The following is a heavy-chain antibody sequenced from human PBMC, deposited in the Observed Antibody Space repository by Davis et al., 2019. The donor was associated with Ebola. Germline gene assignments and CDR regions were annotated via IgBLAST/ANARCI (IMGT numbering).Heavy chain of an antibody. CDR3: ARDVSYGSHYFDY. CDR1: GFTFSSYW. D-gene: IGHD5-18*01. CDR2: IKQDGSEK. V-gene: IGHV3-7*03. J-gene: IGHJ4*02. Sequence: GESLKISCAASGFTFSSYWMSWVRQAPGKGLEWVANIKQDGSEKYYVDSVKGRFTISRDNAKNSLYLQMNSLRAEDTAVYYCARDVSYGSHYFDYWGQGTLVTVSS.